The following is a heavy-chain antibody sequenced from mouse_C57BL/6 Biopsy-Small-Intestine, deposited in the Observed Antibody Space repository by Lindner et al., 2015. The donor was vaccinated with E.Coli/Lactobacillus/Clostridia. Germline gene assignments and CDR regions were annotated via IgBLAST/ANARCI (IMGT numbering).Heavy chain of an antibody. J-gene: IGHJ1*03. D-gene: IGHD1-1*01. CDR1: GYTFTNYW. Sequence: VQLQESGAELVRPGTSVKMSCKASGYTFTNYWIGWVKQRPGHGLEWIGHIYPGGGYTNYNEKFKGKATLTADKSSSTVFMQFSSLTSEDSAIYYCARTLTTVVAHWYFDVWGTGTTVTVSS. V-gene: IGHV1-63*01. CDR2: IYPGGGYT. CDR3: ARTLTTVVAHWYFDV.